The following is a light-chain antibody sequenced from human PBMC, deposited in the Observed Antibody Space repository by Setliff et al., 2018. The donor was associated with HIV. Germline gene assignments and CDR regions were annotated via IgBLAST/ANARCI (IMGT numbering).Light chain of an antibody. CDR3: SSYAITNTLP. CDR1: SRDVGGYNY. J-gene: IGLJ1*01. Sequence: QSVLTQPASVSGSPGQSITISCTGTSRDVGGYNYVSWYQQHPGKAPKLIIYEVRNRPSGVSNRFSGPKSGNTASLTISGLQTEDEADYYCSSYAITNTLPFGTGTKV. CDR2: EVR. V-gene: IGLV2-14*01.